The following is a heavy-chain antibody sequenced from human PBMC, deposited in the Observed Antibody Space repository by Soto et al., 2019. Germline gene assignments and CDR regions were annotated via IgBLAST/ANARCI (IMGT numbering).Heavy chain of an antibody. CDR3: ARDQDIVVVPAAIGWFDP. J-gene: IGHJ5*02. V-gene: IGHV1-18*01. Sequence: ASVKVSCKASGYTFTSYGISWVRQAPGQGLEWMGWISAYNGNTNYAQKLQGRVTMTTDTSTSTAYMELRSLRSDDTAVYYCARDQDIVVVPAAIGWFDPWGQGTLVTVSS. D-gene: IGHD2-2*02. CDR1: GYTFTSYG. CDR2: ISAYNGNT.